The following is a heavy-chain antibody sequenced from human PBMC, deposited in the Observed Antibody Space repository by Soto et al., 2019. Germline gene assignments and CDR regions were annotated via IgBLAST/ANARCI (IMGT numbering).Heavy chain of an antibody. D-gene: IGHD2-15*01. V-gene: IGHV1-8*01. CDR1: GYTFTNYD. Sequence: ASVKVSCKASGYTFTNYDINWVRQATGQGLEWMGWMNPNSGHTGYVQKFQGRVTMTRDTSISTAYLEVSSPRSEDTAIYYCARSGPGGAVYFDLWGRGTPVTVSS. CDR2: MNPNSGHT. J-gene: IGHJ4*02. CDR3: ARSGPGGAVYFDL.